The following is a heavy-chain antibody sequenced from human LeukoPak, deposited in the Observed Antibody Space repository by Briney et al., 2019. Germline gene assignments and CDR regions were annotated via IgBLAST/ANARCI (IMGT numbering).Heavy chain of an antibody. CDR1: GYTFTGYY. V-gene: IGHV1-2*02. CDR3: ARKSIWSGYYYFDY. CDR2: INPNSGGT. D-gene: IGHD3-3*01. Sequence: ASVKVSCKASGYTFTGYYMHWVRQAPGQGLEWMGWINPNSGGTNYAQKFQGRVTMTRDTSISTAYMELSRLRSDDTAVCYCARKSIWSGYYYFDYWGQGTLVTVSS. J-gene: IGHJ4*02.